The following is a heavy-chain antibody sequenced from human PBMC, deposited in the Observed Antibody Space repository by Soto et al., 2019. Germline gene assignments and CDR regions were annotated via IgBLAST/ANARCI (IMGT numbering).Heavy chain of an antibody. CDR1: GGSVSSGSYY. CDR2: IYYSGST. CDR3: ARASLVRGVMYEY. J-gene: IGHJ4*02. Sequence: SETLSLTCTVSGGSVSSGSYYWSWIQEPPGKGLEWIGYIYYSGSTNYNPSLKSRVTISVDTSKNHFSLKLSSVTAADTAVYYCARASLVRGVMYEYWGQGTLVTVSS. V-gene: IGHV4-61*01. D-gene: IGHD3-10*01.